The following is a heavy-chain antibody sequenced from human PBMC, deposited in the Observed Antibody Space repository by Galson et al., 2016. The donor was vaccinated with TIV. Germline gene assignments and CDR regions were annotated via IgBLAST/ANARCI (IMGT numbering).Heavy chain of an antibody. D-gene: IGHD6-13*01. V-gene: IGHV3-23*01. CDR3: AREVAADGKLDY. CDR2: ISGGGGNI. CDR1: GFTFSSHA. Sequence: SLRLSCAASGFTFSSHAMTWVRQAPGKGLEWVTAISGGGGNIYYADSVKGRFTISRDNSKNTLYMQMNSLRGDDTATYYCAREVAADGKLDYWGQGTLVIVS. J-gene: IGHJ4*02.